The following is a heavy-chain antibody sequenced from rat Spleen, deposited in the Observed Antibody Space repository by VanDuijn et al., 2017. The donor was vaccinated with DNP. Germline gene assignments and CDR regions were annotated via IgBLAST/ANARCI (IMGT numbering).Heavy chain of an antibody. CDR2: ISYDGGST. V-gene: IGHV5-25*01. Sequence: EVQLVESGGGLVQPGRSMKLSCAASGFSFSYYYMAWVRQAPTKGLEWVAYISYDGGSTYYRDSVKGRFTISRDNAKSTLYLQMDSLRSEDTATYYCAGSGYWGQGVMVTVSS. J-gene: IGHJ2*01. D-gene: IGHD1-1*01. CDR3: AGSGY. CDR1: GFSFSYYY.